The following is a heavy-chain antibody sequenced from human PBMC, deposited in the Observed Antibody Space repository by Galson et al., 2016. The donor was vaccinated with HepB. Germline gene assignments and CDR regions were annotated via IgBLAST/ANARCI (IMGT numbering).Heavy chain of an antibody. Sequence: SLRLSCAASGIPFSISGMHWVRQAPGKGLEWVSYITSSSSSIYYADSVKGQFTISRDNAKNSLYLQMNSLRGEDTAVYYCAREGYGDFDRIPNYYYYGLDVWGQGTTVTVSS. D-gene: IGHD4-17*01. CDR3: AREGYGDFDRIPNYYYYGLDV. CDR1: GIPFSISG. J-gene: IGHJ6*02. CDR2: ITSSSSSI. V-gene: IGHV3-48*01.